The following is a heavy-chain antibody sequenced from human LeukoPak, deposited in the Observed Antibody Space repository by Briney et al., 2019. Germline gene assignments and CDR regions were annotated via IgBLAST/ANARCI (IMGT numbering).Heavy chain of an antibody. J-gene: IGHJ6*03. V-gene: IGHV1-2*02. Sequence: GASVKVSCKASGYTFTGYYMHWVRQAPGQGLEWMGWINPNSGGTNYAQEFQGRVTMTRDTSISTAYMELSRLRSDDTAVYYCARTSPAAILYYYYMDVWGKGTTVTVSS. CDR2: INPNSGGT. CDR3: ARTSPAAILYYYYMDV. D-gene: IGHD2-2*02. CDR1: GYTFTGYY.